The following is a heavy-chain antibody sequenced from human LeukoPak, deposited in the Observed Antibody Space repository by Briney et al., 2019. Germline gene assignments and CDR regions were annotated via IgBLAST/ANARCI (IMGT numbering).Heavy chain of an antibody. D-gene: IGHD2/OR15-2a*01. CDR3: VSFYETY. CDR2: INSDGSWT. V-gene: IGHV3-74*01. J-gene: IGHJ4*02. CDR1: GSYW. Sequence: GGSLRLSCAASGSYWMHWVRQAPGKGLVWVSHINSDGSWTSYADSVKGRFTISKDNAKNTVYLQMNNLKAEDTAVYYCVSFYETYWGRGTLVTVSS.